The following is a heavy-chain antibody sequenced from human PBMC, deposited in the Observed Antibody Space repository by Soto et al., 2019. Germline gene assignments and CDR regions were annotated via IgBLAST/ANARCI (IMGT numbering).Heavy chain of an antibody. V-gene: IGHV1-2*04. CDR3: ARGGGSGWYAFDY. J-gene: IGHJ4*02. CDR2: INPNSGGT. D-gene: IGHD6-19*01. Sequence: GASVKVSCKASGYTFTGYYMHWVRQAPGQGLEWMGWINPNSGGTNYAQKFQGWVTTTRDTSISTAYMELSRLRSDDTAVYYCARGGGSGWYAFDYWGQGTLVTVSS. CDR1: GYTFTGYY.